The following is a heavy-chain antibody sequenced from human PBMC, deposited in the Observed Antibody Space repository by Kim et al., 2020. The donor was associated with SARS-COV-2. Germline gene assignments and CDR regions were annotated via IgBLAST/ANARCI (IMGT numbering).Heavy chain of an antibody. CDR3: ARGKGFGEFDWYFDL. CDR1: GGTFSSYA. CDR2: IIPIFGTA. V-gene: IGHV1-69*13. Sequence: SVKVSCKASGGTFSSYAISWVRQAPGQGLEWMGGIIPIFGTANYAQKFQGRVTITADESTSTAYMELSSLRSEDTAVYYCARGKGFGEFDWYFDLWGRGTLVTISS. J-gene: IGHJ2*01. D-gene: IGHD3-10*01.